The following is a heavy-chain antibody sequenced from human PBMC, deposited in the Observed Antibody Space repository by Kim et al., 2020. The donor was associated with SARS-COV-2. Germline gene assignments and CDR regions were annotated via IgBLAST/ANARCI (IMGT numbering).Heavy chain of an antibody. J-gene: IGHJ6*02. CDR3: ARDQQAGCDFYGMDV. V-gene: IGHV3-30*04. CDR1: GFTFSSYA. Sequence: GGSLRLSCAASGFTFSSYAMHWVRQAPGKGLEWVAVISYDGSNKYYADSVKGRFTISRDNSKNTLYLQMNSLRAEDTAVYYCARDQQAGCDFYGMDVWGRGPTVTVSS. CDR2: ISYDGSNK. D-gene: IGHD6-13*01.